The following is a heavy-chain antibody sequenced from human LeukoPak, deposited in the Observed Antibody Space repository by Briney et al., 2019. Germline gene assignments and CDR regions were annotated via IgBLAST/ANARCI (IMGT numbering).Heavy chain of an antibody. CDR3: AKVPYENYYYYMDV. D-gene: IGHD3-22*01. V-gene: IGHV3-23*01. Sequence: AGGSLRLSCAASGFIFSGYGMTWVRQAPGKGLEWVSAISGSSGITHYADSVKGRFTITRDNSKNTLYMQMNSLRAEDTAVSYCAKVPYENYYYYMDVWGKGTPVTVSS. J-gene: IGHJ6*03. CDR1: GFIFSGYG. CDR2: ISGSSGIT.